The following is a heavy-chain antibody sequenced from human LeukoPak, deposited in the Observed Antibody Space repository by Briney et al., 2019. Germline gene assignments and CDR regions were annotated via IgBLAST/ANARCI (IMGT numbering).Heavy chain of an antibody. CDR3: ASLAQTTVTTYPNPIDY. V-gene: IGHV4-31*03. CDR1: GGSISSGGYY. J-gene: IGHJ4*02. D-gene: IGHD4-17*01. Sequence: SETLSLTCTVSGGSISSGGYYWSWIRQHPGKGLEWIGDIYYSGSTYYNPSLKSRVTISGDTSKNQFSLKLSSVTAADTAVYYCASLAQTTVTTYPNPIDYWGQGTLVTVSS. CDR2: IYYSGST.